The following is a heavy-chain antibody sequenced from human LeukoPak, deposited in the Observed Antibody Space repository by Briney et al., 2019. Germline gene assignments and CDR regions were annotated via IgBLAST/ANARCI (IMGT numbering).Heavy chain of an antibody. D-gene: IGHD6-19*01. V-gene: IGHV4-59*08. CDR2: IYYSGST. CDR1: GGSISSYY. Sequence: SETLSLTCTVSGGSISSYYWSWIRQPPGKGLEWIGYIYYSGSTNYNPSLKSRVTISVDTSKNQFSLKLSSVTAADTAVYYCARQIIQGIAVTWGQGTLVTVSS. CDR3: ARQIIQGIAVT. J-gene: IGHJ5*02.